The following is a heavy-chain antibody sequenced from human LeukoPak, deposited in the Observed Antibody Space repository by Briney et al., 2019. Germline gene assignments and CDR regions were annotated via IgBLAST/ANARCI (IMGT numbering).Heavy chain of an antibody. CDR3: ATAQDKAHYYDTSGYANFDY. V-gene: IGHV1-24*01. D-gene: IGHD3-22*01. J-gene: IGHJ4*02. CDR2: FDLEDGET. CDR1: GYTLTELS. Sequence: GASVKVSCKVSGYTLTELSMHWVRQAPGKGLEWMGGFDLEDGETIYAQKFQGRVTTTEDTSTDTAYMGLSSLRSEDTAVYYCATAQDKAHYYDTSGYANFDYWGQGTLVTVSS.